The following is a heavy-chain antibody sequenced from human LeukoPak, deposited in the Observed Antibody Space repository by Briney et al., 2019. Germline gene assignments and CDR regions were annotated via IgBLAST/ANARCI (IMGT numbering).Heavy chain of an antibody. J-gene: IGHJ4*02. CDR2: IYYSEST. V-gene: IGHV4-59*01. CDR1: GGSFSGYY. Sequence: SETLSLTCAVYGGSFSGYYWSWIRQPPGKGLEWIGYIYYSESTNYNPSLKSRVTISVDTSKNQFSLKLSSVTAADTAVYYCAREGCSSTSCYRGATGFDYWGQGTLVTVSS. D-gene: IGHD2-2*02. CDR3: AREGCSSTSCYRGATGFDY.